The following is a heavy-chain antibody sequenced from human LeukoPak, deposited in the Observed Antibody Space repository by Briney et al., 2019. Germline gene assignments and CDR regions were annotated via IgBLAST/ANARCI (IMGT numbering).Heavy chain of an antibody. CDR3: ARVYDYGCNPGVFFFDY. Sequence: SETLSLTCTVSGGSISSYYWSWIRQPPGKGLEWIGYIYYSGSTNYNPSLKSRVTISVDRSKNQFSLKLSSVTAADTAVYYCARVYDYGCNPGVFFFDYWGQGTLVPVFS. V-gene: IGHV4-59*12. CDR1: GGSISSYY. CDR2: IYYSGST. J-gene: IGHJ4*02. D-gene: IGHD4-23*01.